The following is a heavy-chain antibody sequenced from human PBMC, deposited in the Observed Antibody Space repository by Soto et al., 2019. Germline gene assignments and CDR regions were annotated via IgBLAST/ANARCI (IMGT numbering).Heavy chain of an antibody. CDR1: GYTFTGYY. CDR2: INPNSGDT. CDR3: AKGSGSHDCFDY. D-gene: IGHD3-10*01. V-gene: IGHV1-2*04. Sequence: GASVKVSCKASGYTFTGYYMHWVRQAPGQGLEWMGWINPNSGDTNYVQKFQGWVTMTRDTSISTTYMELSRLRSDDTAVYFCAKGSGSHDCFDYWGQGTLVTVSS. J-gene: IGHJ4*02.